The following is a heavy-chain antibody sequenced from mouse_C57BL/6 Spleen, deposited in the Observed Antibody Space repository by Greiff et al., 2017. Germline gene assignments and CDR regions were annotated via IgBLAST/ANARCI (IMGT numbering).Heavy chain of an antibody. V-gene: IGHV1-66*01. CDR1: GYSFTSYY. J-gene: IGHJ2*01. CDR2: IYPGSGNT. Sequence: VQLQQSGPELVKPGASVKISCKASGYSFTSYYIHWVKQRPGQGLEWIGWIYPGSGNTKYNEKFKGKATLTADTSSSTAYMQLSSLTSEDSAVYYCARGDSGYFDYWGQGTTLTVSS. CDR3: ARGDSGYFDY.